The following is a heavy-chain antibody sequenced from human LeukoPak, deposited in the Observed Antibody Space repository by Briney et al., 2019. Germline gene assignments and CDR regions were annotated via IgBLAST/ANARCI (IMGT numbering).Heavy chain of an antibody. Sequence: SETLSLTXTVSGGSISSYYWSWIRQPPGKGLEWIGYIYYSGSTNYNPSLKSRVTISVDTSKNQFSLKLSSVTAADTAVYYCAREYYYDSSGYYGEYYFDYWGQGILVTVSS. J-gene: IGHJ4*02. CDR3: AREYYYDSSGYYGEYYFDY. CDR2: IYYSGST. V-gene: IGHV4-59*01. CDR1: GGSISSYY. D-gene: IGHD3-22*01.